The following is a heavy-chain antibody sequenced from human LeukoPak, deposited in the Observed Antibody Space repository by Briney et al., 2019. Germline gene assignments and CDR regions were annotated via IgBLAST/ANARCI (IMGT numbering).Heavy chain of an antibody. J-gene: IGHJ4*02. CDR3: ARDDYYDSSGYSFN. V-gene: IGHV1-69*04. Sequence: GASVKVSCKASGGTFSSYAISWVRQAPGQGLEWMGRIIPILGIANYAQKFQGRVTITADKSTSTAYMELSSLRSEDTAVYYCARDDYYDSSGYSFNWGQGTLVTVSS. D-gene: IGHD3-22*01. CDR2: IIPILGIA. CDR1: GGTFSSYA.